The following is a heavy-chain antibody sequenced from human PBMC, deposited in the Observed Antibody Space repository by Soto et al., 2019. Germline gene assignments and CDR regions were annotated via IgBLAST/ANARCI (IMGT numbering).Heavy chain of an antibody. V-gene: IGHV3-21*01. D-gene: IGHD2-2*01. J-gene: IGHJ6*02. CDR2: ISSSSSYI. CDR1: GFTFSSYS. CDR3: ARVGVVPAVTGGMDV. Sequence: EVQLVESGGGLVKPGGSLRLSCAASGFTFSSYSMNWVRQAPGKGLEWVSSISSSSSYIYYADSVKGRFTISRDNAKNSLYRQMTSLRAEDTAVYYCARVGVVPAVTGGMDVWGQGTTVTVSS.